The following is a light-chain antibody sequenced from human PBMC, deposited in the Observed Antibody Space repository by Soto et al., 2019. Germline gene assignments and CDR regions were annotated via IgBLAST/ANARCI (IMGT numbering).Light chain of an antibody. CDR3: CSHSASYTFV. CDR2: DVT. Sequence: QSVLTQPRSVSGSPGQSVTISCTGTSSDVGGYNCVSWYQQHPGKAPQLIIYDVTQRPSGVPYRFSGSKSGNTASLSISGLQAEDEADYYCCSHSASYTFVFGTGTKVTVL. V-gene: IGLV2-11*01. CDR1: SSDVGGYNC. J-gene: IGLJ1*01.